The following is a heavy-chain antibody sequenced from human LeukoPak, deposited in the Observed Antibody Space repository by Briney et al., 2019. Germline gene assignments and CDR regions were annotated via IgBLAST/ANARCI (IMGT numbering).Heavy chain of an antibody. Sequence: PGGSLRLSCTASGFTFGDYAMTWVRQAPGKGLEWVGFIRSKIYGGTPEYAASVEGRFTISRDDSKGIAYLQMNSLKTEDTAVYYCTRDQTPYYWGQGTLVTVSS. CDR2: IRSKIYGGTP. V-gene: IGHV3-49*04. CDR3: TRDQTPYY. J-gene: IGHJ4*02. CDR1: GFTFGDYA.